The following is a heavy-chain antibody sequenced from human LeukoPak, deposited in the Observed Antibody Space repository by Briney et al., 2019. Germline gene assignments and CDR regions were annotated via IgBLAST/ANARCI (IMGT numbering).Heavy chain of an antibody. CDR1: GLTFSSTA. CDR3: AKDYYYDSSGYYDFDS. Sequence: PGGSLRLSCAASGLTFSSTAMSWVRQTPGRGLEWVSAIRTDDITYYADSVNGRFTISRDNSKNTLYLQMNSLRAEDTAVYYCAKDYYYDSSGYYDFDSWGQGTLVTVSS. J-gene: IGHJ4*02. CDR2: IRTDDIT. D-gene: IGHD3-22*01. V-gene: IGHV3-23*01.